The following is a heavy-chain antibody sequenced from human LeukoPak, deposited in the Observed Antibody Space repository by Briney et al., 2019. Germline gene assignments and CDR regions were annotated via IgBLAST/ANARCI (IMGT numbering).Heavy chain of an antibody. Sequence: ASVKVSRKASGYTLTGYYMHWVRQAPARGLEWVGWINPNSGGTNYAQKFQSWITMTRDTSISTAYMEVSRLRSDDTAVYYCARAGTVEMTPLDYWGQGTLVTVSS. CDR1: GYTLTGYY. CDR3: ARAGTVEMTPLDY. D-gene: IGHD5-24*01. CDR2: INPNSGGT. V-gene: IGHV1-2*04. J-gene: IGHJ4*02.